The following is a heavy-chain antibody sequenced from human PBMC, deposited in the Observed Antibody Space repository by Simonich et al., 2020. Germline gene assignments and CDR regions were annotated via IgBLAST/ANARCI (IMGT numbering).Heavy chain of an antibody. D-gene: IGHD3-22*01. J-gene: IGHJ3*02. CDR3: AKDLGERITMIVVVIDAFDI. Sequence: GGGLVQPGGSLRLSCAASGFTFSSYAMSWVRQAPGKGLEWVSAISGSGGSTYYADSVKGRLTISRDNPKNTLYLQMNSLRAEDTAVYYCAKDLGERITMIVVVIDAFDIWGQGTMVTVSS. CDR1: GFTFSSYA. V-gene: IGHV3-23*01. CDR2: ISGSGGST.